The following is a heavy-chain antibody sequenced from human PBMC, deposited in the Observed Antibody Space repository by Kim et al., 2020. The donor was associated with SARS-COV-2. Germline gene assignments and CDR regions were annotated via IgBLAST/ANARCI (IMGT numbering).Heavy chain of an antibody. D-gene: IGHD6-19*01. Sequence: SETLSLTCAVSGGSISSSNWWSWVRQPPGKGLEWIGEIYHSGSTNYNPSLKSRVTISVDKSKNQFSLKPSSVTAADTAVYYCARQTEYSSGWYAFDYWGQGTLVTVSS. J-gene: IGHJ4*02. CDR2: IYHSGST. V-gene: IGHV4-4*02. CDR3: ARQTEYSSGWYAFDY. CDR1: GGSISSSNW.